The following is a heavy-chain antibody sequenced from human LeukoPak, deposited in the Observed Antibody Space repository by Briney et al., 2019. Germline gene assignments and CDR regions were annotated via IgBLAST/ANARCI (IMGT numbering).Heavy chain of an antibody. CDR2: INPSGGST. J-gene: IGHJ4*02. CDR1: GYTFTSYY. Sequence: ASVKVSCKASGYTFTSYYMHWVRQAPGQGLEWMGIINPSGGSTSYAQKFQGRVTMTRDMSTSTVYMELSRLRSDDTAVYYCARDVTMVRGVPHYWGQGTLVTVSS. D-gene: IGHD3-10*01. V-gene: IGHV1-46*01. CDR3: ARDVTMVRGVPHY.